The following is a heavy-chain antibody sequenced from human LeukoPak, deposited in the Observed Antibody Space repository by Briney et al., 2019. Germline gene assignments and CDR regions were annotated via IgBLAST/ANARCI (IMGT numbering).Heavy chain of an antibody. CDR3: ARVFYDFWSGYYPYDAFDI. V-gene: IGHV1-8*01. D-gene: IGHD3-3*01. J-gene: IGHJ3*02. CDR2: MNPNSGNT. CDR1: GYTFTSYD. Sequence: ASVKVSCKASGYTFTSYDINWVRQATGQGLEWMGWMNPNSGNTGYAQKFQGRVTMTRNTSISTAYMELSSLRSEDTAVYYCARVFYDFWSGYYPYDAFDIWGQGTMVTVSS.